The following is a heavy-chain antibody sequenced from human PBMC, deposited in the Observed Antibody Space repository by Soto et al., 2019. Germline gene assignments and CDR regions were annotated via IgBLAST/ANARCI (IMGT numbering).Heavy chain of an antibody. CDR2: ISDDGSNK. D-gene: IGHD3-22*01. CDR3: ASDYYDSSGYHRKFDY. V-gene: IGHV3-30-3*01. Sequence: GGSLRLSCVASGITFINHAMHWVRQAPGKGLEWVAVISDDGSNKYYTDSVKGRFTISRDNSKYTLYLQMNSLRSEDTAVYYCASDYYDSSGYHRKFDYWGQGTLVTVSS. J-gene: IGHJ4*02. CDR1: GITFINHA.